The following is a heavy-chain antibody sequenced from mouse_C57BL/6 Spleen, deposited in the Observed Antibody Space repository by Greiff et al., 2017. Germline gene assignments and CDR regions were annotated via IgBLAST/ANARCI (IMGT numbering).Heavy chain of an antibody. D-gene: IGHD1-1*01. CDR1: GYTFTSYW. Sequence: QVHVKQPGAELVKPGASVKLSCKASGYTFTSYWMHWVKQRPGQGLEWIGMIHPNSGSTNYNEKFKSKATLTVDKSSSTAYMQLSSLTSEDSAVYYCARDYYGSSYGWYFDVWGTGTTVTVSS. V-gene: IGHV1-64*01. J-gene: IGHJ1*03. CDR2: IHPNSGST. CDR3: ARDYYGSSYGWYFDV.